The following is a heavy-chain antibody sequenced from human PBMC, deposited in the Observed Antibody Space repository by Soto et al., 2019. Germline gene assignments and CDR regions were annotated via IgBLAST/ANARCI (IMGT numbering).Heavy chain of an antibody. CDR1: GYTLTSYG. J-gene: IGHJ4*02. CDR2: ISAYNGNT. D-gene: IGHD6-19*01. CDR3: ARVVAVDWYFEY. Sequence: ASVKVSCKASGYTLTSYGISWVRQAPGQGLEWMGWISAYNGNTNYAQKLQGRVTMTTDTSTSTAYMELRSLRSDDTAVYYCARVVAVDWYFEYWGQGTLVTVCS. V-gene: IGHV1-18*01.